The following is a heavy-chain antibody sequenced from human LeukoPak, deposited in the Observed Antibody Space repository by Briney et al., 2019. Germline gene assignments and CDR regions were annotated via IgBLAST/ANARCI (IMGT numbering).Heavy chain of an antibody. Sequence: GGSLRLSCAASGFTFDDYGMSWVRQAPGKGLEWVSGINWNGGSTGYADSVKGRFTISRDNAKNSLYLQVNSLRAEDTALYYCAREGFGSGYYHHFDYWGQGTLVTVSS. CDR1: GFTFDDYG. D-gene: IGHD3-22*01. V-gene: IGHV3-20*04. J-gene: IGHJ4*02. CDR2: INWNGGST. CDR3: AREGFGSGYYHHFDY.